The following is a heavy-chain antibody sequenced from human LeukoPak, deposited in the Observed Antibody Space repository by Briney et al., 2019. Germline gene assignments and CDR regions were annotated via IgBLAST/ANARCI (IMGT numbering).Heavy chain of an antibody. CDR1: GFTFSNYG. CDR2: INNSGGST. Sequence: GGSLRLSCAASGFTFSNYGMSWVRQAPGKGLEWVSSINNSGGSTYYADSVKGRFTISRDNSRNTLYLQMNSLRAEDTAVYYCAKEYSGSFSPFPSYFDYWGQGTLVTVSS. J-gene: IGHJ4*02. D-gene: IGHD1-26*01. CDR3: AKEYSGSFSPFPSYFDY. V-gene: IGHV3-23*01.